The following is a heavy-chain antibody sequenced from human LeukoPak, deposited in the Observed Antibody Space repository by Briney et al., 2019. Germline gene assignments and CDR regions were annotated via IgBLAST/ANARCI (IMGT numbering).Heavy chain of an antibody. CDR2: INPSDGGT. J-gene: IGHJ4*02. CDR1: GYTFTLYY. D-gene: IGHD3-3*01. Sequence: GASVKVSCKTSGYTFTLYYIHWVRQAPGQSLEWMGMINPSDGGTNYSPNFQGRVTVTRDKSANTVYMELNSLKFDDTAVYYCARGKRFLEWLLPDHWGEGTLVTVSS. CDR3: ARGKRFLEWLLPDH. V-gene: IGHV1-46*01.